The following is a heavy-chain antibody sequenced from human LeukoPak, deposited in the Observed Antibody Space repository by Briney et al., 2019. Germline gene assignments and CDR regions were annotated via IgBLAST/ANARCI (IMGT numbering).Heavy chain of an antibody. CDR3: ARHKGDSSGYLYYYMDV. CDR1: GGSISSSSYY. CDR2: IYYSGST. Sequence: SETLSLTCTVSGGSISSSSYYWGWIRQPPGKGLEGIGSIYYSGSTYYNPSLKSRVTISVDTSKNQFSLNLSSVTAADTSVYHCARHKGDSSGYLYYYMDVWGKGTTVTISS. J-gene: IGHJ6*03. V-gene: IGHV4-39*01. D-gene: IGHD3-22*01.